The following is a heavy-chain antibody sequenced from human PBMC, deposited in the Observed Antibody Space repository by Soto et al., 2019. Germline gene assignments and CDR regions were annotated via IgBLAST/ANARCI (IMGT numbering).Heavy chain of an antibody. CDR3: ARQPKDGYSGPLGYSGYDSGAFDI. CDR1: GYSFTSYW. D-gene: IGHD5-12*01. V-gene: IGHV5-51*01. CDR2: IYPGDSDT. Sequence: GESLKISCKGSGYSFTSYWIGWVRQMPGKGLEWMGIIYPGDSDTRYSPSFQGQVTISADKSISTAYLQWSSLKASDTAMYYCARQPKDGYSGPLGYSGYDSGAFDIWGQGTMVTVSS. J-gene: IGHJ3*02.